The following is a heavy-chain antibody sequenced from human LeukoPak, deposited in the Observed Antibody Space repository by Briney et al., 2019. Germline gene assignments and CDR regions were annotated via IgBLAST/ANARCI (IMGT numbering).Heavy chain of an antibody. CDR2: IYHGGTT. V-gene: IGHV4-38-2*02. CDR1: GYSVSSGYF. CDR3: ARDRRAVAGPAFDY. J-gene: IGHJ4*02. D-gene: IGHD6-19*01. Sequence: SETLSLTCTVSGYSVSSGYFWGWIRQPPGKGLEWIGSIYHGGTTYYNPSLQSRVTISVDTPKNQFSLKLSSVTAADTAVYYCARDRRAVAGPAFDYWGQGTLVTVSS.